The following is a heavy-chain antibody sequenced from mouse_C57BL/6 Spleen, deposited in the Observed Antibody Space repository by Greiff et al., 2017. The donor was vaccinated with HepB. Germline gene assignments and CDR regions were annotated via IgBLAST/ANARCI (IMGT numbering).Heavy chain of an antibody. J-gene: IGHJ3*01. CDR2: ISYDGSN. Sequence: VQLQQSGPGLVKPSQSLSLTCSVTGYSITSGYYWNWIRQFPGNKLEWMGYISYDGSNNYNPSLKNRISITRDTSKNQFFLKLNSVTTEDTATYYCAREGYFAYWGQGTLVTVSA. V-gene: IGHV3-6*01. CDR1: GYSITSGYY. CDR3: AREGYFAY.